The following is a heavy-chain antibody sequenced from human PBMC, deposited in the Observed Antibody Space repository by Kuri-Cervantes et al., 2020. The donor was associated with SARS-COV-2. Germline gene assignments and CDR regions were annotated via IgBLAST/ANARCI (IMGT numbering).Heavy chain of an antibody. CDR1: GGSFNNYY. D-gene: IGHD2/OR15-2a*01. CDR2: INHNGNT. CDR3: ARVRSTTAGWFDP. J-gene: IGHJ5*02. Sequence: SQTLSLTCAVYGGSFNNYYWSWVRQSPGKGLEWIGEINHNGNTNYNPSLKSRVTISVDTSKNQFSLKLSSVTAADAAVYYCARVRSTTAGWFDPWGQGTLVTVSS. V-gene: IGHV4-34*01.